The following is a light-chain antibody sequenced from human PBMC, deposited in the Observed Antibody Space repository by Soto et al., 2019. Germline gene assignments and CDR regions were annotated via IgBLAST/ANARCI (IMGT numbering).Light chain of an antibody. V-gene: IGKV1-39*01. CDR3: QQSYSAPYI. CDR1: QTISSY. CDR2: AAS. Sequence: DIQMTQSPSSLSASVGDRVTIICRASQTISSYLTWYQQKPGKAPRLLIYAASSLQSGVPSRFSGSGFGTDFTLTISSLQPEDFATYYCQQSYSAPYIFGQGTKLEIK. J-gene: IGKJ2*01.